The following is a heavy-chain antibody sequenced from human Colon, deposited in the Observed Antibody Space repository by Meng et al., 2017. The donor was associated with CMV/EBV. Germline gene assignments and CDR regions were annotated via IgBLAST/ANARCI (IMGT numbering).Heavy chain of an antibody. V-gene: IGHV3-48*03. CDR1: GFTFSSYE. Sequence: GGFLRLSCAASGFTFSSYEMNWVRQAPGKGLEWVSYISSSGSTIYYADSVKGRFTIPRDNAKNSLYLQMNSLRAEDTAVYYCARWRGGTHDYWGQGTLVTVSS. D-gene: IGHD1-1*01. J-gene: IGHJ4*02. CDR3: ARWRGGTHDY. CDR2: ISSSGSTI.